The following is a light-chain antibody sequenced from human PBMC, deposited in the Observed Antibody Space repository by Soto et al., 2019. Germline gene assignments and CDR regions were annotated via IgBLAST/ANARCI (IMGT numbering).Light chain of an antibody. CDR1: QSVGSSY. CDR3: QHCGISPHT. CDR2: DAS. J-gene: IGKJ1*01. V-gene: IGKV3-20*01. Sequence: EVVLTQSPGTLSLSPGERATLSRRASQSVGSSYLAWYQQKPGQAPRLLIYDASSRATGIPDRFSGSGSGTDFTLTISRLEPEDFAVYFCQHCGISPHTFGQGTKVDIK.